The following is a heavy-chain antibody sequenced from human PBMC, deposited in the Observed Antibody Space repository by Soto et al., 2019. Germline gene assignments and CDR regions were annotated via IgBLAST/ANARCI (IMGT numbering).Heavy chain of an antibody. CDR1: DYTFSNYY. Sequence: QVQLVQSGAAVRKPGASVSVSCKASDYTFSNYYMSWVRQTPGQGLEWMGKINPDGGATTYAQNFQGRLTITSDTTSYTVYMEITGLTCDDTAVYYCARGRRYVVWGQGTQVTVSS. J-gene: IGHJ1*01. CDR3: ARGRRYVV. V-gene: IGHV1-46*01. D-gene: IGHD1-1*01. CDR2: INPDGGAT.